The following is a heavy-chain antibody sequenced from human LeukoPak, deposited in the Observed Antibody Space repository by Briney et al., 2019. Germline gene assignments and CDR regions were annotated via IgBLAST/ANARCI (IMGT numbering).Heavy chain of an antibody. CDR1: GFTFDDHF. Sequence: PGGSLRLSCAASGFTFDDHFMDWVRQAPGKGLQWIGRVRNSPRGFGTEYAASVKGGFTISRDDSKNSVYLQINSLKVDDTAVYYCARARIPSGGRDEDYWGQGTLVTVSS. V-gene: IGHV3-72*01. CDR2: VRNSPRGFGT. D-gene: IGHD6-13*01. J-gene: IGHJ4*02. CDR3: ARARIPSGGRDEDY.